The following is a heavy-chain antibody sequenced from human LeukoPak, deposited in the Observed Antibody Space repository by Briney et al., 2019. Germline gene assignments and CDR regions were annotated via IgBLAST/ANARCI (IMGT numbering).Heavy chain of an antibody. CDR1: VFHLSDHY. J-gene: IGHJ6*02. D-gene: IGHD1-14*01. Sequence: GGSLRLSCGASVFHLSDHYMTWIRQATGKGVGLVSHISRRSTYTNYVDSVKGQFTTSRDNAKTSLYLQMNSLRAEDTAVYYCSRDIDVTTGCMDVWGQGTTVTVSS. CDR3: SRDIDVTTGCMDV. V-gene: IGHV3-11*05. CDR2: ISRRSTYT.